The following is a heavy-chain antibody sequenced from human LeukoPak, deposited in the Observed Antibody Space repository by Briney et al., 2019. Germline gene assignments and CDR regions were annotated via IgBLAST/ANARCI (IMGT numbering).Heavy chain of an antibody. CDR1: GFTFSSYV. Sequence: GGSLRLSCAASGFTFSSYVMHWVRQAPGKGLEWVAIISYDGSNEYYADSVKGRFTISRDNSKNTLYLQMNSLRAEDTAVYYCARELELTFDYWGQGTLVTVSS. CDR3: ARELELTFDY. D-gene: IGHD1-7*01. CDR2: ISYDGSNE. J-gene: IGHJ4*02. V-gene: IGHV3-30*04.